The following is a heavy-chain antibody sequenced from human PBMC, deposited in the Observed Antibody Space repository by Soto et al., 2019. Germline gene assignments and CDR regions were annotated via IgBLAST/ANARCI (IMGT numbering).Heavy chain of an antibody. CDR3: ARHSNRNYGLYYFDY. D-gene: IGHD4-4*01. J-gene: IGHJ4*02. CDR2: IYYSGST. V-gene: IGHV4-59*08. Sequence: SETLSLTCTVSGVSISSSYYWSWIRQPPGKGLEWIGYIYYSGSTKYNPSLKSRVTMSVDTSNNQFSLKMSSVTAADTAVYYCARHSNRNYGLYYFDYWGLGALVTVSS. CDR1: GVSISSSYY.